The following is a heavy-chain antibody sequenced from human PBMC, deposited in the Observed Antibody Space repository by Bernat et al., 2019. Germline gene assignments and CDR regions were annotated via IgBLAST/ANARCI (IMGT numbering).Heavy chain of an antibody. CDR2: IIPIFGTA. V-gene: IGHV1-69*01. J-gene: IGHJ3*01. CDR1: GGTFSSYA. Sequence: QVQLVQSGAEVKKPGSSVKVSCKASGGTFSSYAISWVRQAPGQGLEWMGGIIPIFGTANYAQKYQSRGTITADECTRTAYMELGSLGSEDTAVYYCARFEQELVRSAFDVWGRGTMVTVSS. D-gene: IGHD6-13*01. CDR3: ARFEQELVRSAFDV.